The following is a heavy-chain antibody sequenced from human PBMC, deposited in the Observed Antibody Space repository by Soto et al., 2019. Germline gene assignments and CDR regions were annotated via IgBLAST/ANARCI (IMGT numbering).Heavy chain of an antibody. J-gene: IGHJ4*02. D-gene: IGHD3-10*01. V-gene: IGHV1-8*01. CDR2: MNPNSGNT. Sequence: QVQLVQSGAEVKKPGASVKVSCKASGYTFTSYDINWVRQATGQGLEWMGWMNPNSGNTGYAQKFQGRVTMTRNTSISTAYMELSSLRSEDTAVYYCARDVLHYYGSGSYRFNFDYWGQGTLVTVSS. CDR3: ARDVLHYYGSGSYRFNFDY. CDR1: GYTFTSYD.